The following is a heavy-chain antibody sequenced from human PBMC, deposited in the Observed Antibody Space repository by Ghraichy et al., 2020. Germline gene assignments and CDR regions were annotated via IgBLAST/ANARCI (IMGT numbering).Heavy chain of an antibody. Sequence: SETLSLTCTVSGGSISSYYWSWIRQPPGKGLEWIGYIYYSGSTNYNPSLKSRVTISVDTSKNQFSLKLSSVTAADTAVYYCARHRYSSGWYYTDYWGQGTLVTVSS. CDR1: GGSISSYY. D-gene: IGHD6-19*01. J-gene: IGHJ4*02. CDR2: IYYSGST. CDR3: ARHRYSSGWYYTDY. V-gene: IGHV4-59*08.